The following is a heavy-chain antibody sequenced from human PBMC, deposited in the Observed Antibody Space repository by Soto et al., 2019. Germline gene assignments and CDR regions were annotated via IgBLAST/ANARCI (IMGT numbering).Heavy chain of an antibody. CDR3: ARKLDYSGGSYPYFYDY. V-gene: IGHV3-23*01. D-gene: IGHD2-15*01. CDR1: GFTFSSYG. Sequence: GGSLRLSCAASGFTFSSYGMSWVRQAPGKGLEWVSGISGTGGSTYYADSVKGRFTISRDNSKNTLFLQMDSLRAEDTAVYYCARKLDYSGGSYPYFYDYRSQGNLDTVSS. CDR2: ISGTGGST. J-gene: IGHJ4*02.